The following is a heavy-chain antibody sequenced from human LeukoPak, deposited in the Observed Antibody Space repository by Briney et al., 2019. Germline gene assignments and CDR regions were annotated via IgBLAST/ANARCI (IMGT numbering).Heavy chain of an antibody. CDR1: GFAFSSYA. V-gene: IGHV3-23*01. D-gene: IGHD3-10*01. CDR2: ISGSGGST. Sequence: GGSLRLSCAASGFAFSSYAMSWVRQAPGKGLEWVSAISGSGGSTYYADSVKGRFTISRDNSKNTLYLQMNSLRAEDTAVYYCAKAKYGPVDYYFDYWGQGTLVTVSS. J-gene: IGHJ4*02. CDR3: AKAKYGPVDYYFDY.